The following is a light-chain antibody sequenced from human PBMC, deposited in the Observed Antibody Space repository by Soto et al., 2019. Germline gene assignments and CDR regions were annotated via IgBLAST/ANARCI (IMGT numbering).Light chain of an antibody. Sequence: DIHMTQSPSSLSASVGDRVTITCRASQSISSYLNWYQQKPGKAPNLLVYAASSLQSGVPSRFTGSGSGTDFTLTISSLQPEDFATYFCQQSYTTPITFGQGTRLEIK. CDR2: AAS. CDR3: QQSYTTPIT. V-gene: IGKV1-39*01. J-gene: IGKJ5*01. CDR1: QSISSY.